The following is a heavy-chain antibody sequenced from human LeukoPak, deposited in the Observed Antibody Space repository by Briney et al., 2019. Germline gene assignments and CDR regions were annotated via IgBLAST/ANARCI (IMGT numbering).Heavy chain of an antibody. V-gene: IGHV4-59*01. D-gene: IGHD1-26*01. CDR3: ARLRIVGDTYAFDI. CDR1: GGSISSFY. CDR2: IYYSGSI. Sequence: SETLSLTCTVSGGSISSFYWSWIRQPPGKGLEWIGYIYYSGSINYSSSLKSRVTISVDTSKNQFSLKLSSVTAADTAVYYCARLRIVGDTYAFDIWGQGTMVTVSS. J-gene: IGHJ3*02.